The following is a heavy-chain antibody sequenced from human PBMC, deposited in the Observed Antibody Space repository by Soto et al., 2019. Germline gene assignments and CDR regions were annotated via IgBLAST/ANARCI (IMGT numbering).Heavy chain of an antibody. CDR1: GGTFSSYA. Sequence: QVQLVQSGAEVKKPGSSVKVSCKASGGTFSSYAMSWVRQAPGQGLEWMGGIIPIFGTANYAQKFQGRVTITADESTSTAYMELSSLRSEDTAVYYCARDGRYYYDSSGYYMTDWGQGTLVTVSS. D-gene: IGHD3-22*01. V-gene: IGHV1-69*01. CDR3: ARDGRYYYDSSGYYMTD. CDR2: IIPIFGTA. J-gene: IGHJ4*02.